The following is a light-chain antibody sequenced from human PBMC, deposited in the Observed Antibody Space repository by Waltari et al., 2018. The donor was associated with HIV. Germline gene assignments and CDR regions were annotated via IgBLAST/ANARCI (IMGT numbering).Light chain of an antibody. CDR2: QES. J-gene: IGLJ2*01. Sequence: SYELTQPPSVSVSPGQTASITCSGDKLGDKYACWYQQKPGQSPVLVIYQESKRPSGMRERFTGSNSGNTATRTIRGTQAMDEADYYCQAWDSSTAVVFGGGTKLTVL. CDR1: KLGDKY. CDR3: QAWDSSTAVV. V-gene: IGLV3-1*01.